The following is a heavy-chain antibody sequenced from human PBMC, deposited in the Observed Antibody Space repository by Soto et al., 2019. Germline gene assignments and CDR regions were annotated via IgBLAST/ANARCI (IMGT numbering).Heavy chain of an antibody. D-gene: IGHD3-22*01. CDR3: ARDGPPRRSSGYSYGMDV. CDR2: ISYDGSNK. CDR1: GFTFRSFA. Sequence: GGSLRLSCAASGFTFRSFAMNWVRQAPGKGLEWVAVISYDGSNKYYADSVKGRFTISRDNSKNTLYLQMNSLRAEDTAVYYCARDGPPRRSSGYSYGMDVWGQGTTVTVSS. V-gene: IGHV3-30-3*01. J-gene: IGHJ6*02.